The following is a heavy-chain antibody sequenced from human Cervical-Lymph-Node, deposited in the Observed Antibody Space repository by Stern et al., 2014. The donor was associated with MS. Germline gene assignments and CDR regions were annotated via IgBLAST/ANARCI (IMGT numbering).Heavy chain of an antibody. Sequence: EVQLLESGGGLVKPGGSLRLSCAASGFTFSSYSMNWVRQAPGKGLEWVSSISSSSSYIYYADSVKGRFTISRDNAKNSLYLQMNSLRAEDTAVYYCARAGVTYLYGMDVWGQGTTVTVSS. V-gene: IGHV3-21*01. CDR3: ARAGVTYLYGMDV. CDR1: GFTFSSYS. D-gene: IGHD5-18*01. J-gene: IGHJ6*02. CDR2: ISSSSSYI.